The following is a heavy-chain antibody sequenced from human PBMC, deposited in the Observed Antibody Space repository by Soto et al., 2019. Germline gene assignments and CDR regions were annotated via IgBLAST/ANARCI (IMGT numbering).Heavy chain of an antibody. Sequence: GGSLRLSCAASGFTFSSYAMHWVRQAPGKGLEYVSAISSNGGSTYYANSVKGRFTISRDNSKNTLYLQMGSLRAEDMAVYYCARGQLLRYFDWSHFDYWGQGTLVTVSS. D-gene: IGHD3-9*01. CDR2: ISSNGGST. V-gene: IGHV3-64*01. J-gene: IGHJ4*02. CDR3: ARGQLLRYFDWSHFDY. CDR1: GFTFSSYA.